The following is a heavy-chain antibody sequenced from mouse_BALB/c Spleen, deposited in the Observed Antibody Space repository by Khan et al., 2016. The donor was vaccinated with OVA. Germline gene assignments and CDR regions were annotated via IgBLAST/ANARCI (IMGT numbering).Heavy chain of an antibody. Sequence: QVQLKESGPGLVAPSQSLSITCTISGFSLTNYGVHWVRQPPGKGLEWLVVIWSDGSTTYNSALKSRLTINKDNSKNQVFLEMNSLQTDDTAMYFCARQPYYHYNLMDNWGQGTSVTVSS. D-gene: IGHD2-10*01. CDR1: GFSLTNYG. CDR3: ARQPYYHYNLMDN. CDR2: IWSDGST. J-gene: IGHJ4*01. V-gene: IGHV2-6-1*01.